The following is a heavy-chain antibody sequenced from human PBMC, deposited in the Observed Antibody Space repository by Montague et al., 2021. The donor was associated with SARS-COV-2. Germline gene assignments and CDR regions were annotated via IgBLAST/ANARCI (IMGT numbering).Heavy chain of an antibody. V-gene: IGHV3-9*01. D-gene: IGHD3-16*01. CDR2: IDFNGGRI. CDR3: TKDIRPGGADV. Sequence: SLRLSCATSAFTYDGFAMHWVRQAPGKGLEWVSGIDFNGGRIDYXDSVRGRFIVSRDNAKNSLYLQMNSLRAEDTAVYYCTKDIRPGGADVWGQGTTVTVSS. J-gene: IGHJ6*02. CDR1: AFTYDGFA.